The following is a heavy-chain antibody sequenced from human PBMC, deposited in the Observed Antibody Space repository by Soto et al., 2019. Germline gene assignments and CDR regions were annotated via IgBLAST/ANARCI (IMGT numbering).Heavy chain of an antibody. Sequence: ASVKVSCKASGYTFTSYAMHWVRQAPGQRLEWMGWINAGNGNTKYSQKFQGRVTITRDTSASTAYMELSRLRSEDTAVYYCARDTTVTTYYYGMDGWGQGTTVTVSS. CDR1: GYTFTSYA. CDR2: INAGNGNT. V-gene: IGHV1-3*01. J-gene: IGHJ6*02. CDR3: ARDTTVTTYYYGMDG. D-gene: IGHD4-4*01.